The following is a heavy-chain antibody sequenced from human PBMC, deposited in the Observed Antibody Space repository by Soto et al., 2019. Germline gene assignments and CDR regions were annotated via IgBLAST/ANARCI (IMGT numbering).Heavy chain of an antibody. J-gene: IGHJ6*04. CDR2: INHSGST. CDR1: GGSFSGYC. Sequence: SSETLSLTCAVYGGSFSGYCWSWIRQPPGKGLEWIGEINHSGSTNYNPSLKSRVTISVDTSKNQFSLKLSSVTAADTAVYYCARGGLRRSYSSRIGMDVWGEGTTVTVSS. V-gene: IGHV4-34*01. D-gene: IGHD2-21*01. CDR3: ARGGLRRSYSSRIGMDV.